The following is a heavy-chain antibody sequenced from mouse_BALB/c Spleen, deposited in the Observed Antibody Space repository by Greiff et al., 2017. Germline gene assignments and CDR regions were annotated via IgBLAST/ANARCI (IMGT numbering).Heavy chain of an antibody. V-gene: IGHV5-6-4*01. CDR1: GFTFSSYT. CDR3: TRENRYDGYYFDY. CDR2: ISSGGSYT. D-gene: IGHD2-14*01. Sequence: DVKLVESGGGLVKPGGSLKLSCAASGFTFSSYTMSWVRQTPEKRLEWVATISSGGSYTYYPDSVKGRFTISRDNAKNTLYLQMSSLKSEDTAMYYCTRENRYDGYYFDYWGQGTTLTVSS. J-gene: IGHJ2*01.